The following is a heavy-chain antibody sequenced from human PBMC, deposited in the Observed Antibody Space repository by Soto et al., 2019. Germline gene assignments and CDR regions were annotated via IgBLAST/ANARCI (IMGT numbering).Heavy chain of an antibody. V-gene: IGHV5-51*01. CDR2: IYPGDSDT. D-gene: IGHD6-13*01. Sequence: PWESLKLSWRGSEYSFINHWIGRVCNMPGKGLEWMGIIYPGDSDTRYSPSFQGQVTISADKSISTAYLQWSSLKASDTAMYYCARQSAIAAAGTDWGQGTLVTVSS. CDR1: EYSFINHW. J-gene: IGHJ4*02. CDR3: ARQSAIAAAGTD.